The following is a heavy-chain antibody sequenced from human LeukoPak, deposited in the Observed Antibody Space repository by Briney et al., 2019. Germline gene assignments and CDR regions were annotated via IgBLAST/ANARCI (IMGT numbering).Heavy chain of an antibody. Sequence: SSETLSLTCTVSGGSISSGGYYWSWIRQHPGKGLEWIGYIYYSGSTNYNPSLKSRVSISVDSSKNQFSLKVSSVTAADTAVYYCARGSDTAAGLYWGQGTLVTVSS. CDR3: ARGSDTAAGLY. D-gene: IGHD6-13*01. J-gene: IGHJ4*02. CDR1: GGSISSGGYY. CDR2: IYYSGST. V-gene: IGHV4-31*03.